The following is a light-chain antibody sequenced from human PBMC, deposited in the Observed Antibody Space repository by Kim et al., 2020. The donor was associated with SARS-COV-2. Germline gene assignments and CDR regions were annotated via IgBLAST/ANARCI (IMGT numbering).Light chain of an antibody. J-gene: IGLJ3*02. CDR1: KCGDKS. Sequence: SVSAKQTTCITCAGDKCGDKSACWYQEKPDQSTVLVIYQDSKRPSGIPERFSSSNSGNTATLTISGTQAMDEADYYCQAWDSSTAVFGGGTQLTVL. V-gene: IGLV3-1*01. CDR2: QDS. CDR3: QAWDSSTAV.